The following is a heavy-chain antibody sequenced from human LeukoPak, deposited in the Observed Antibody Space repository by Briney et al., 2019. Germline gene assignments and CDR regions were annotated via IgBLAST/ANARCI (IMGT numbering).Heavy chain of an antibody. D-gene: IGHD3-10*01. CDR1: GFSVSNYY. J-gene: IGHJ5*02. Sequence: PGGSLRLSCAVSGFSVSNYYMSWVRQAPGKGLEWVSLIRGSGETFYADSVKGRFTISRDDSKNTVYLQMNSLRVEDTAVYFGARDRGATQEGVEFAPGGKGTLATVPS. CDR3: ARDRGATQEGVEFAP. V-gene: IGHV3-66*03. CDR2: IRGSGET.